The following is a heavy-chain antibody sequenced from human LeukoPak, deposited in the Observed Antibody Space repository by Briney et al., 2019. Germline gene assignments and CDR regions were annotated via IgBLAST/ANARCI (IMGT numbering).Heavy chain of an antibody. D-gene: IGHD4-17*01. V-gene: IGHV1-18*01. CDR3: AITYGDSYYYYYMDV. CDR1: GYTFTSCA. J-gene: IGHJ6*03. CDR2: ISAYNGNT. Sequence: ASVKVSCKASGYTFTSCAISCVRQAPGQGLEWMGWISAYNGNTNYAQKLQGRVTMTTDTSTSTAYMELRSLRSDDTAVYYCAITYGDSYYYYYMDVWGKGTTVTISS.